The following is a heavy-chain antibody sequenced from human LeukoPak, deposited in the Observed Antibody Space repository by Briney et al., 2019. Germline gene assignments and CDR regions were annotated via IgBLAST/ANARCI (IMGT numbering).Heavy chain of an antibody. CDR2: IYSGGST. V-gene: IGHV3-53*01. D-gene: IGHD1-7*01. CDR3: ARGLITGTTYYYYYGMDV. Sequence: PGGSLRLSCAASGFTVSSNYMSWVRQAPGKGLEWVSVIYSGGSTYYADSVKGRFTISRDNSKNTLYLQMNSLRAEDTAVYYCARGLITGTTYYYYYGMDVWGQGTTVTVSS. J-gene: IGHJ6*02. CDR1: GFTVSSNY.